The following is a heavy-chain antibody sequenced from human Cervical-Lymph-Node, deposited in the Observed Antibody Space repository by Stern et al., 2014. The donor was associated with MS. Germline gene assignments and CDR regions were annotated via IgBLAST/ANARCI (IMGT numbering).Heavy chain of an antibody. CDR2: ISAHSGNT. J-gene: IGHJ4*02. D-gene: IGHD2-8*01. V-gene: IGHV1-18*01. CDR1: GYTFTTYG. Sequence: QVQLEQSGTEVKKPGASVLVSCKASGYTFTTYGITWGRQAPGQGLERMGWISAHSGNTKYAQKFQARGTMPRHTNNGTAYTQVRSLRSGDAAVYYCARDKMHAFDYWGQGTQVTVPS. CDR3: ARDKMHAFDY.